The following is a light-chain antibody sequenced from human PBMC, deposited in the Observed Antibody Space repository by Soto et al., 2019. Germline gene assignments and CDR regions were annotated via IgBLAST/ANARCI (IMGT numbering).Light chain of an antibody. Sequence: EIVMTQSAATLSVSPWERATLSCRASQSVSSNLAWYQQKPGQAPRLLIYGASTRATGIPARFSGSGSGTEFTLTISSLQSEDFAVYYCQQYNNWPQTFGQGTKVDIK. CDR3: QQYNNWPQT. V-gene: IGKV3-15*01. CDR1: QSVSSN. CDR2: GAS. J-gene: IGKJ1*01.